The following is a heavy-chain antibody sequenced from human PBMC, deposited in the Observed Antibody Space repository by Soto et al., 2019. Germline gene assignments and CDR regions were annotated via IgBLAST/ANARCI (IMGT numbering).Heavy chain of an antibody. CDR1: GVSFSSGYYY. V-gene: IGHV4-30-4*01. CDR3: ANLDMITFGGVPGPNDEFDV. J-gene: IGHJ3*01. D-gene: IGHD3-16*01. Sequence: SETLSLTCTVSGVSFSSGYYYWSWLRPAPGQGPEQMRYINYRDNPNSNPSLNTRVGISGATSRNQSSLRFSSVTAADTAVYYSANLDMITFGGVPGPNDEFDVWGQAIPVSIS. CDR2: INYRDNP.